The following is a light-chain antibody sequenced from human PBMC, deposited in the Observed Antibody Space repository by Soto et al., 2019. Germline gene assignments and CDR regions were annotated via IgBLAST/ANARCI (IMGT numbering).Light chain of an antibody. Sequence: QSALTQPASVSGSPGQSITISCTGTSSDVGGYNYVSRYQQHPGKAPKLMIYEVSNRPSGVPNRFLGSKSCNPASLTLSGLQAEDEADYYCSSYTSSSTLEVFGTGTKLTVL. J-gene: IGLJ1*01. CDR1: SSDVGGYNY. V-gene: IGLV2-14*01. CDR2: EVS. CDR3: SSYTSSSTLEV.